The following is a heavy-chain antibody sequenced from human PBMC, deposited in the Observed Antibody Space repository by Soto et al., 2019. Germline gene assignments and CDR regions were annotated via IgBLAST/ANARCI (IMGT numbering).Heavy chain of an antibody. Sequence: HPGGSLRLSCAASGFSFSSYGMHWVRQAPGKGLEWVAVIWYDGSNKYYADSVKGRFTISRDNSKNTLYLLMNSLRAEDTAVYYCARDGSGDRHAFDIWGQGTMVTVSS. J-gene: IGHJ3*02. V-gene: IGHV3-33*01. CDR1: GFSFSSYG. CDR3: ARDGSGDRHAFDI. CDR2: IWYDGSNK. D-gene: IGHD3-10*01.